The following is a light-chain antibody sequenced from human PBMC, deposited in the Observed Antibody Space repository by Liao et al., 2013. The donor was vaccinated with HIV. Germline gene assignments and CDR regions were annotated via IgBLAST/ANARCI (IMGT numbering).Light chain of an antibody. J-gene: IGLJ2*01. CDR1: ALPKQY. CDR3: QAWDSGSYVV. V-gene: IGLV3-25*02. Sequence: SYELTQPPSVSVSPGQTARITCSGDALPKQYAYWYQQKPGQAPVLLIYKDSERPSGIPERFSGSNSGNTATLTISGTQAIDEADYYCQAWDSGSYVVFGGGTKLTVL. CDR2: KDS.